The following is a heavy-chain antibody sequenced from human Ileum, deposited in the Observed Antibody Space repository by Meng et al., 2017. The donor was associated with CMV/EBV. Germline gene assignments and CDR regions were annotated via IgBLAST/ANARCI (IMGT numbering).Heavy chain of an antibody. CDR2: IYYSGNS. V-gene: IGHV4-39*07. CDR3: ARKSGAEGYCSRTSCYLEAYSFDN. Sequence: SETLSLTCTVSGGSISSGTYYWGWIRQPPGKGLEWIASIYYSGNSYYNPSLKSRVTISRDTSKNQFSLKLSSVTAADTAVYYCARKSGAEGYCSRTSCYLEAYSFDNWGQGTLVTVSS. J-gene: IGHJ4*02. CDR1: GGSISSGTYY. D-gene: IGHD2-2*01.